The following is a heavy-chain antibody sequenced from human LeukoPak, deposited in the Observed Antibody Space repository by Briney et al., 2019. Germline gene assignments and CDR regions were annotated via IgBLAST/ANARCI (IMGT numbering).Heavy chain of an antibody. Sequence: QPGRSLRLSCAASGFTFSSYGMHWVRQAPGKGLEWVAVISYDGSNKYYADSVKGRFTISRDNSKNTLYLQMNSLRAEDTAVYSCARVQVAGTRDAFDIWGQGTMVTVSS. J-gene: IGHJ3*02. V-gene: IGHV3-30*03. CDR3: ARVQVAGTRDAFDI. CDR2: ISYDGSNK. CDR1: GFTFSSYG. D-gene: IGHD6-19*01.